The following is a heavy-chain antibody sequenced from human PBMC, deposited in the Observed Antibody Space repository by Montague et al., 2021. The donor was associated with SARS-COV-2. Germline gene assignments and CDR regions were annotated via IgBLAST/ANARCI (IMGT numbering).Heavy chain of an antibody. Sequence: SETLSLTCAVSGDSISSSNWWSWVRQPPGKGLEWIGEIYHSGSTNYNPSLKSRVTISVDKSKTQFSLKLSSVTAADTAVYYCARSRGNLQWPFYYYYGMDVGGQGTTGTVSS. CDR2: IYHSGST. D-gene: IGHD6-19*01. J-gene: IGHJ6*02. CDR1: GDSISSSNW. CDR3: ARSRGNLQWPFYYYYGMDV. V-gene: IGHV4-4*02.